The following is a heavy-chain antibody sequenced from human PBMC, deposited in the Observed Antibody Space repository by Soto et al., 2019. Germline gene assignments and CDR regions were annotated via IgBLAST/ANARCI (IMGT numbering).Heavy chain of an antibody. D-gene: IGHD6-13*01. J-gene: IGHJ3*02. Sequence: GGSLRLSCAASGFTFSSYSMNWVRQAPGKGLEWVSSISSSSSYIYYADSVKGRFTISRDNAKNSLYLHMNSLRAEDTAVYYCARGSGYSSSWSPAGAFDIWGQGTMVTVSS. V-gene: IGHV3-21*01. CDR3: ARGSGYSSSWSPAGAFDI. CDR2: ISSSSSYI. CDR1: GFTFSSYS.